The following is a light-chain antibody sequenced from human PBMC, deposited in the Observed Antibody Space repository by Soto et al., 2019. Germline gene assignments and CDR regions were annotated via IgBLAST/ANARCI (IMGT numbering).Light chain of an antibody. Sequence: EIVLMQSPGTLSLSPGVRGTLSCRASQSVASSLAWYQQKPGQAPRLLIYDASNRATGLPDEFRGSGSGTDVTLTLSRLEPEDFAVYYWQQYVNSPLTFGGGTKVEIK. V-gene: IGKV3-20*01. CDR2: DAS. CDR3: QQYVNSPLT. CDR1: QSVASS. J-gene: IGKJ4*01.